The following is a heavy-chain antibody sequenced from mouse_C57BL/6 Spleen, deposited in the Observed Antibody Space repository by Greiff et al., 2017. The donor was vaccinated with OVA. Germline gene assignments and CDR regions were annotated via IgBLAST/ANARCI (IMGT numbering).Heavy chain of an antibody. J-gene: IGHJ1*03. Sequence: VQLQQPGAELVRPGTSVKLSCKASGYTFTSYWMHWVKQRPGQGLEWIGVIDPSDSYTNYNQKFKGKATLTVDTSSSTAYMQLSSLTSEDSAVYYCARCYYGSSYRYFDVWGTGTTVTVSS. V-gene: IGHV1-59*01. D-gene: IGHD1-1*01. CDR3: ARCYYGSSYRYFDV. CDR1: GYTFTSYW. CDR2: IDPSDSYT.